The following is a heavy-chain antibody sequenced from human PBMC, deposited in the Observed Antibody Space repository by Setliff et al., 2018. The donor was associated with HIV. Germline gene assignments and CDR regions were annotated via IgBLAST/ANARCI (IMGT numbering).Heavy chain of an antibody. CDR3: AKGGGDYYDNSVQSYYFDF. V-gene: IGHV3-33*06. Sequence: GGSLRLSCAASGFSFSSYGMHWVRQAPGKGLEWVAVIWYDGSNKYYADSVKGRFTISRDNSKNTLYLQMNSLRAEDTAVYYCAKGGGDYYDNSVQSYYFDFWGQGTLVTVSS. CDR1: GFSFSSYG. D-gene: IGHD3-22*01. CDR2: IWYDGSNK. J-gene: IGHJ4*02.